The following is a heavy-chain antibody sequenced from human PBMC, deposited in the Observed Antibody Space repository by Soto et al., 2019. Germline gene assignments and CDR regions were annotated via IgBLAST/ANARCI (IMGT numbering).Heavy chain of an antibody. CDR3: ARVRDQLLFYYYYGMDV. CDR1: GFTFSSYA. J-gene: IGHJ6*02. Sequence: SGGSLRLSCAASGFTFSSYAMHWVRQAPGKGLEWVAVISYDGSNKYYADSVKGRFTISRDNSKNTLYLQMNSLRAEDTAVYNCARVRDQLLFYYYYGMDVWGQGTTVTVSS. V-gene: IGHV3-30-3*01. D-gene: IGHD2-2*01. CDR2: ISYDGSNK.